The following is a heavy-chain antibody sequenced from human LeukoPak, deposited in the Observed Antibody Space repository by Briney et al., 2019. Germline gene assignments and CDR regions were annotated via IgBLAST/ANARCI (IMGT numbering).Heavy chain of an antibody. D-gene: IGHD3-22*01. Sequence: SETLSLTCAVYGESFSGYYWSWIRRPPGKGLEWIGEINRNGTTNYNPSLKSRVTISIDTSKNQFSLKLTSVTATDTAVYYCARGSARTYYYDSSGYRDFDYWGQGTLVTVSS. V-gene: IGHV4-34*01. CDR1: GESFSGYY. CDR2: INRNGTT. CDR3: ARGSARTYYYDSSGYRDFDY. J-gene: IGHJ4*02.